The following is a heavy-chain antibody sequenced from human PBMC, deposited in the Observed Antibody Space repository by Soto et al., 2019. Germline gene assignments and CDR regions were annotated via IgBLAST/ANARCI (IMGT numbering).Heavy chain of an antibody. J-gene: IGHJ5*02. D-gene: IGHD3-3*01. V-gene: IGHV4-31*03. CDR2: IYNSEIT. Sequence: QVQLEESGPGLVKPSQTLSLMCTVSGDSITNDGYCRNWIRQFPGKGLEWIGYIYNSEITYYNPHRKSRVTISVDPSKNQLSLQLSSVTAADTAVYYCARSGLSGVVNTNKWFDPWGQGTLVTVSS. CDR1: GDSITNDGYC. CDR3: ARSGLSGVVNTNKWFDP.